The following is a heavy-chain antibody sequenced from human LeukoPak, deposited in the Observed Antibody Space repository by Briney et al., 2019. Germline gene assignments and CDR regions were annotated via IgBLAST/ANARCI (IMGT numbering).Heavy chain of an antibody. CDR1: GGSISSYY. CDR3: ARSNNWKDGYYNWFDP. CDR2: IYYSDYT. J-gene: IGHJ5*02. V-gene: IGHV4-59*07. Sequence: SDTLSLTCTVPGGSISSYYWSRIRQPPGQGLEWIGNIYYSDYTNYNPSLKSRVTISVDTSKNQFSLKLTSVTAADTAVYYCARSNNWKDGYYNWFDPWGQGTLVTVSS. D-gene: IGHD1-20*01.